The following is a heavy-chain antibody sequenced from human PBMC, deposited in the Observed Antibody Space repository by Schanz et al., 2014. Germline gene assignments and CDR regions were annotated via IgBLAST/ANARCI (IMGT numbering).Heavy chain of an antibody. J-gene: IGHJ3*02. D-gene: IGHD3-10*01. CDR2: ISGSGGST. CDR1: GFTFRGYA. Sequence: EVQLLESGGGLVQPGGSLRLSCAASGFTFRGYAMSWVRQAPGKGLEWVSAISGSGGSTYYADSVKGRFTISRDNSKNTLYLQMISLRAEDTALYYCAKERFGELSAFDIWGQGTMVTVSS. CDR3: AKERFGELSAFDI. V-gene: IGHV3-23*01.